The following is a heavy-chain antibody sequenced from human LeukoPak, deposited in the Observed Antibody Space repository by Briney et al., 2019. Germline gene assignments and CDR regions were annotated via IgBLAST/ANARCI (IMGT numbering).Heavy chain of an antibody. CDR2: IYYSGST. CDR1: GGSIRGLY. CDR3: ARLLSVPVVAGTLYWFDP. V-gene: IGHV4-59*08. J-gene: IGHJ5*02. Sequence: SETLSLTCTVSGGSIRGLYWSWIRQPPGKGLEWIGYIYYSGSTNYNPSLKSRVTISVDTSKNQFSLKLSSVTAADTAVYYCARLLSVPVVAGTLYWFDPWGQGTLVTVSS. D-gene: IGHD2-15*01.